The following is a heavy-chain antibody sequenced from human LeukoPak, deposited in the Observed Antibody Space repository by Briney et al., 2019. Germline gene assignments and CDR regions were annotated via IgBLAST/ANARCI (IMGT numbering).Heavy chain of an antibody. D-gene: IGHD6-19*01. CDR3: ARIAVAGPPYYFDY. J-gene: IGHJ4*02. CDR2: INWNGGST. CDR1: GFTFDDYG. Sequence: TGGSLRLSCAASGFTFDDYGMSWVRQAPGKGLEWVSGINWNGGSTGYADSVKGRFTISRDNAKNSLYLQMNSLRAEDTALYHCARIAVAGPPYYFDYWGQGTLVTVSS. V-gene: IGHV3-20*01.